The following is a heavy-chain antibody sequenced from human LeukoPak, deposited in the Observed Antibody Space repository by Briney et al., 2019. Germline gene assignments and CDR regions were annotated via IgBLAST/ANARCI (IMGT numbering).Heavy chain of an antibody. Sequence: GESLKISCKGSGYSFTSYWIGWVRQMPGKGLEWMGIIYPGDSDTRYSPSFQGQVTISADKSISTAYLQWSSLRSEDTAVYYCASGYYYGSGSPPSLLAWGQGTLVTVSS. J-gene: IGHJ5*02. CDR2: IYPGDSDT. CDR1: GYSFTSYW. V-gene: IGHV5-51*01. CDR3: ASGYYYGSGSPPSLLA. D-gene: IGHD3-10*01.